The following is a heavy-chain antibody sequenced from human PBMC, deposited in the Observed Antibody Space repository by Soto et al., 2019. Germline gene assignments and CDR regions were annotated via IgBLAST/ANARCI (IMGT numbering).Heavy chain of an antibody. D-gene: IGHD6-13*01. J-gene: IGHJ4*02. CDR1: GFSLTTRGMT. V-gene: IGHV2-5*01. CDR2: ST. CDR3: TLRQDTSRGPIY. Sequence: QITLKESGPTLVQPTQTLTLTCTVSGFSLTTRGMTLGWIRQHPGRAPEWLALSTQYSPSLQSRLTFTKDTSKNQVVLTMTNMDPVDTATYYCTLRQDTSRGPIYWGQGIMVTVSS.